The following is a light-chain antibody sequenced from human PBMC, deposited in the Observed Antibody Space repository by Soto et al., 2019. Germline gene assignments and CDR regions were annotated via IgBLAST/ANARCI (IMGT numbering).Light chain of an antibody. CDR2: GAS. CDR3: QRYSGSLPWT. J-gene: IGKJ1*01. V-gene: IGKV3-20*01. CDR1: QNVGTRF. Sequence: EIVLTQSPDTLSLSPGERATLSCRASQNVGTRFLAWYQQKPGQAPTLLIYGASKRATGIPDRFSGSGSGTDFTLTISRLQPEDFAVYHCQRYSGSLPWTFGQGTKVDIK.